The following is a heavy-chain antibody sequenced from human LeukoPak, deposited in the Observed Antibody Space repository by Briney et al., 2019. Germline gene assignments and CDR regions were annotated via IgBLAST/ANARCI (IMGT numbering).Heavy chain of an antibody. CDR2: ISSGGTTI. V-gene: IGHV3-48*03. Sequence: GGSLRLSCEASGFAFSNFAMNWVRQAPGKGLEWISFISSGGTTISYAESVRGRFTISRDNARNSLFLQMNSLRVEDTAIYYCARDLMPYVDPEYFDHWGQGTLVTVSS. J-gene: IGHJ4*02. CDR3: ARDLMPYVDPEYFDH. CDR1: GFAFSNFA. D-gene: IGHD3-9*01.